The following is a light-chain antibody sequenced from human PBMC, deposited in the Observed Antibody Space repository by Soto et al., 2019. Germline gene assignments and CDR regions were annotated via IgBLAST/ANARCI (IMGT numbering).Light chain of an antibody. J-gene: IGKJ4*01. Sequence: ETVLTQSPATLSLSPGERATLSCRASQSVSSYLAWYQQKPGQAPRLLIYDASKRATGIPARFSGSGSGTDFTLTISSLEPEDFAVYYCQHRSYWPLTFGGGTKVEIK. CDR1: QSVSSY. V-gene: IGKV3-11*01. CDR2: DAS. CDR3: QHRSYWPLT.